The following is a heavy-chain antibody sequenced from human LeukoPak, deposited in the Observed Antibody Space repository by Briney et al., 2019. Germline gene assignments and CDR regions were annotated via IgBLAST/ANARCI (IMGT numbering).Heavy chain of an antibody. CDR1: GFTFSSYV. Sequence: PGGSLRLSCAASGFTFSSYVMSWVRQAPGKGLEWVSGISGSGDSTYYADSVMGRFTISRDNSKNTLSLQMNSLRAEDTAVYYCARCYTYGTTWFGGLDVWGQGTTVTVSS. V-gene: IGHV3-23*01. D-gene: IGHD3-10*01. J-gene: IGHJ6*02. CDR2: ISGSGDST. CDR3: ARCYTYGTTWFGGLDV.